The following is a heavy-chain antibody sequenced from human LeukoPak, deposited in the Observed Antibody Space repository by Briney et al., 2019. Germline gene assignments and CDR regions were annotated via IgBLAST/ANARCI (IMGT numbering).Heavy chain of an antibody. CDR3: ASARELRFLEWFSN. V-gene: IGHV3-30*03. D-gene: IGHD3-3*01. Sequence: GGSLRLSCAASGFTFSDYSMNWVRQAPGKGLEWVAVISYDGSNIYYADPVEGRFTISRDNSKKMVYLQMNSLRAEDTAVYYCASARELRFLEWFSNWGQGTLVIVSS. CDR2: ISYDGSNI. J-gene: IGHJ4*02. CDR1: GFTFSDYS.